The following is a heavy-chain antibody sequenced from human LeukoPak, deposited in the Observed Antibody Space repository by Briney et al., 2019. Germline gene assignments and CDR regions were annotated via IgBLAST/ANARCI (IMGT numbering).Heavy chain of an antibody. D-gene: IGHD6-19*01. CDR3: ARGGSSGWIDY. CDR2: IYHSGST. CDR1: GGSISSGGYS. Sequence: SQTLSLTCAVSGGSISSGGYSWSWIRQPPGKGLEWIGYIYHSGSTYYNPSLKSRVTISVDRSKNQFSLKLSSVTAADTAVYYCARGGSSGWIDYWGQGTLVTVSS. V-gene: IGHV4-30-2*01. J-gene: IGHJ4*02.